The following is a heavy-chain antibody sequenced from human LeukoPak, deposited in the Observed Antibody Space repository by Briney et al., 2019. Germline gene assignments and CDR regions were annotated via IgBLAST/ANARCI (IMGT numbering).Heavy chain of an antibody. CDR1: GLTFTDAW. J-gene: IGHJ4*02. CDR2: IKRRTDGATT. V-gene: IGHV3-15*06. Sequence: PGGSLRLSCAASGLTFTDAWMGWVRQAPGKGLGWVGRIKRRTDGATTNYAAPVTGRFTISRDDSENMLFLQMNSLKTEDTGLYYCTTVVRGPIWATTFDHWGRGTLVTVSS. D-gene: IGHD4-11*01. CDR3: TTVVRGPIWATTFDH.